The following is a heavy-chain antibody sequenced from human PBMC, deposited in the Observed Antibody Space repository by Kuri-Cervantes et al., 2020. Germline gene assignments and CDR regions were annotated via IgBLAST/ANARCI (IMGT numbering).Heavy chain of an antibody. Sequence: SVKVSCKASGGTFSSYAISWVRQAPGQGLEWMGGIIPLFGTANYAQKFQGRVTITTDESTSTAYMKLSSLRSEDTAVYYCARDGPMVGGTWFDPWGQGTLVTVSS. D-gene: IGHD3-10*01. CDR2: IIPLFGTA. V-gene: IGHV1-69*05. CDR3: ARDGPMVGGTWFDP. CDR1: GGTFSSYA. J-gene: IGHJ5*02.